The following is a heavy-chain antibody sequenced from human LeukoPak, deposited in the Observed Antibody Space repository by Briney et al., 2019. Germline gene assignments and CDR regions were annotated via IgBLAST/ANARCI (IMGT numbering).Heavy chain of an antibody. D-gene: IGHD6-13*01. CDR2: IRYDGSNK. V-gene: IGHV3-30*02. CDR1: GFTFSNYG. CDR3: AKEDSSSLDY. J-gene: IGHJ4*02. Sequence: GGSLRLSCAASGFTFSNYGMHWVRQGPGKGMEWVAFIRYDGSNKYYADSVKGRFIISGDNSKNTLYLQMNSLRAEDTAVYYCAKEDSSSLDYWGQGTLVTVSS.